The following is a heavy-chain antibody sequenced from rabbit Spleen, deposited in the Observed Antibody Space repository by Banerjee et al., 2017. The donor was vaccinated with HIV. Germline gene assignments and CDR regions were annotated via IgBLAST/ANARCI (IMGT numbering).Heavy chain of an antibody. CDR2: IYAVSGSA. CDR3: ARDTGSSFSSYGMDL. CDR1: GFSFTSSYY. Sequence: QSLEESGGDLVKPGASLTLTCAASGFSFTSSYYMCWVRQAPGKGLEWIACIYAVSGSAAYASWAKGRFTISKTSSTTVTLQMTSLTAADTATYFCARDTGSSFSSYGMDLWGPGTLVTVS. J-gene: IGHJ6*01. D-gene: IGHD8-1*01. V-gene: IGHV1S40*01.